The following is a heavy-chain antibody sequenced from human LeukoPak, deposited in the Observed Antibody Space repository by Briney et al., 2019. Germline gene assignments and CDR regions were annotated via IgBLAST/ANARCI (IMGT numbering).Heavy chain of an antibody. CDR2: ISSSSSTI. J-gene: IGHJ3*02. D-gene: IGHD6-13*01. CDR3: AREKGSSSWLVDAFDI. V-gene: IGHV3-48*02. CDR1: GFTFSSYS. Sequence: GGSLRLSCAASGFTFSSYSMNWVRQAPGKGLEWVSYISSSSSTIYYADSVKGRFTISRDNAKNSLYLQMNSLRDEDTAVYYCAREKGSSSWLVDAFDIWGQGTTVTVSS.